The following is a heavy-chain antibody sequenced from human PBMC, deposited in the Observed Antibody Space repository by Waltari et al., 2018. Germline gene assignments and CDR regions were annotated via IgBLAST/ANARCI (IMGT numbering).Heavy chain of an antibody. V-gene: IGHV1-69*08. Sequence: QVQLVQSGAEVKKPGSSVKVSCKASGGTFSSYTISWVRQAPGQGLEWMGSIIPILGIANYAQKCQGRVTITADKSTSTAYMELSSLRSEDTAVYYCAREEASAFDIWGQGTMVIVSS. J-gene: IGHJ3*02. CDR2: IIPILGIA. CDR3: AREEASAFDI. CDR1: GGTFSSYT.